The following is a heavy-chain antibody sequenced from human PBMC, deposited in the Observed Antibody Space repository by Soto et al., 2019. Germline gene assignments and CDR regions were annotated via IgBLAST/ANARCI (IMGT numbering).Heavy chain of an antibody. CDR2: IKSRPDGGTA. V-gene: IGHV3-15*01. CDR3: TTAGPRDWYSNL. Sequence: EVHLVESAGGLVEPGGSLRLSCAASGFIFNNAWMTWVRQAPGKGLEWVAHIKSRPDGGTADYAASVKGRFTISRDDSRYTLYLQMNSLRIEDTAVYYCTTAGPRDWYSNLWARGTLVTVSS. J-gene: IGHJ2*01. CDR1: GFIFNNAW.